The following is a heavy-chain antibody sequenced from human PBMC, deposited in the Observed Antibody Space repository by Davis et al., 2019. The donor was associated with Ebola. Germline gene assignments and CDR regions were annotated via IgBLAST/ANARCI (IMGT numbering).Heavy chain of an antibody. J-gene: IGHJ4*02. CDR2: IYAGDSDT. CDR1: GYSFTSYW. CDR3: ARQESLYGYIDY. V-gene: IGHV5-51*01. Sequence: GESLNISCKGSGYSFTSYWIAWVRQMPGKGLEWMGIIYAGDSDTRYSPSFEGQVTISVDRSFTTAYLQWSSLKASDTAIYYCARQESLYGYIDYWGQGTLVTVSS. D-gene: IGHD5-18*01.